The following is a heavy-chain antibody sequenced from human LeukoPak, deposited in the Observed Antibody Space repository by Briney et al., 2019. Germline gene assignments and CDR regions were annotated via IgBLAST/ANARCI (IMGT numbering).Heavy chain of an antibody. D-gene: IGHD3-9*01. CDR3: ARGGRYYDILTGSFGFDP. CDR2: IYHSGST. J-gene: IGHJ5*02. Sequence: PSQTLSLTCAVSGGSISSGGYSWSWIRQQPGKGLEWIGYIYHSGSTYYNPSLKSRVTISVDRSKNQFSLKLSSVTAADTAVYYCARGGRYYDILTGSFGFDPWGQGTLVTVSS. V-gene: IGHV4-30-2*01. CDR1: GGSISSGGYS.